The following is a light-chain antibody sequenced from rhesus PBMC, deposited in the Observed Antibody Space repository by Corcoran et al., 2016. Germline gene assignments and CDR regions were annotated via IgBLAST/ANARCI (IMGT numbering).Light chain of an antibody. V-gene: IGKV2-104*02. CDR1: QSLLDSEDGNTY. J-gene: IGKJ1*01. CDR2: EVS. CDR3: MQGIEFPWT. Sequence: DIVMTQTPLSLPVTPGEPASISCRSSQSLLDSEDGNTYLDWYLQKPGQSPQLVIYEVSNRASGVPERYSGSGSDTDCTLKIRRVEAEDVGVYYCMQGIEFPWTFGQGTKVEIK.